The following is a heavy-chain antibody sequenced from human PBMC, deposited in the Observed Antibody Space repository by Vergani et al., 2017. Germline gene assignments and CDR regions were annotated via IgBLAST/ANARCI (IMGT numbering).Heavy chain of an antibody. CDR2: INSDGDST. Sequence: EVQLVESGGGLVPPGRSLRLSCTASGFTFSNYWMQWVRQAPGKGLMWVSRINSDGDSTSYADSVKGRFTISRDNAKNTLYLQMDSLRAEDTAVYYCARGTIAAAGANDYWGQGTLVTVSS. V-gene: IGHV3-74*01. CDR1: GFTFSNYW. D-gene: IGHD6-13*01. CDR3: ARGTIAAAGANDY. J-gene: IGHJ4*02.